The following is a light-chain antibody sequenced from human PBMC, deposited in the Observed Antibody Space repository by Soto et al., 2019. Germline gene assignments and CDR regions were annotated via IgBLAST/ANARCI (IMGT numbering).Light chain of an antibody. J-gene: IGKJ5*01. V-gene: IGKV1-33*01. Sequence: DIQMTQSPSTLSASVGVTVTITCRASQSIGTWLAWYQQKPGKAPNLLIYDASNLEAGVPSRFRGSGSGTDFTFTISRLQPEDIATYYCQQYENLPTFGQGTRLEIK. CDR2: DAS. CDR3: QQYENLPT. CDR1: QSIGTW.